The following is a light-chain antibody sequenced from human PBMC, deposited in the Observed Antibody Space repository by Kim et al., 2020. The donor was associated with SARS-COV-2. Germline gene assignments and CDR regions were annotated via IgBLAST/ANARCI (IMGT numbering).Light chain of an antibody. CDR2: EDS. J-gene: IGLJ2*01. CDR3: QSYDISNVI. CDR1: SGNIADNY. V-gene: IGLV6-57*04. Sequence: NFMLTQPHSVSESPGNTVTISCTRTSGNIADNYVQWYQQRPGSAHTIVIYEDSERPSGVPDRFSGSIDTSSSSASLTISGLKTEDEADYYCQSYDISNVIFGGGTQLTVL.